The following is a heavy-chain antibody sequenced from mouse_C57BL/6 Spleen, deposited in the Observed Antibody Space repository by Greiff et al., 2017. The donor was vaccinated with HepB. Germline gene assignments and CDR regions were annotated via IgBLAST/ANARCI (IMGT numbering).Heavy chain of an antibody. D-gene: IGHD3-2*01. J-gene: IGHJ4*01. CDR3: ARSGKTALYAMDY. CDR2: IRNKANGYTT. CDR1: GFTFTDYY. Sequence: EVKLQESGGGLVQPGGSLSLSCAASGFTFTDYYMSWVRQPPGKALEWLGFIRNKANGYTTEYSASVKGRFTISRDNSQSILYLQMNALRAEDSATYYCARSGKTALYAMDYWGQGTSVTVSS. V-gene: IGHV7-3*01.